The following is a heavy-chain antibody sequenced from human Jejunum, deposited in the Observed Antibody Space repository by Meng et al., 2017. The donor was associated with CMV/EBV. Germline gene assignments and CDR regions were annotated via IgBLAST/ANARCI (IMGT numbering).Heavy chain of an antibody. D-gene: IGHD6-19*01. Sequence: VEVVEAGAEVKKPGASVNVSCKASGYTFSDHYMHWVRQAPGQGLEWMGWINPNSGGTNYAQKFQGRVTMTSDTSIDTAYMDLSSLRSEDTAVYYCATGVADFEYWGQGTLVTVSS. J-gene: IGHJ4*02. CDR2: INPNSGGT. CDR1: GYTFSDHY. V-gene: IGHV1-2*02. CDR3: ATGVADFEY.